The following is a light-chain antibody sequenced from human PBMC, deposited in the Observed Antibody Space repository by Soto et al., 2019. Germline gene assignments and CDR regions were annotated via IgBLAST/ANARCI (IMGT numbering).Light chain of an antibody. CDR3: QKYGRSPEYR. CDR1: QVYRSSY. V-gene: IGKV3-20*01. Sequence: ESVLTQSPGTLALSPGEKATLSGRTTQVYRSSYLAWYQQKPGQHPRLLIYGASNRAAGIPDRSRGSRSGADVTLSFSRLDLEDSEVYYYQKYGRSPEYRFGPG. CDR2: GAS. J-gene: IGKJ2*03.